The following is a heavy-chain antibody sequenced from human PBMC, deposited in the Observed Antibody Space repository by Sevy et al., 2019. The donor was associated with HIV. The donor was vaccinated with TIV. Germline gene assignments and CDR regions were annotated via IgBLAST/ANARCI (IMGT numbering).Heavy chain of an antibody. CDR3: ALDDQVTMTVAVGYFEF. D-gene: IGHD1-1*01. CDR2: IIPIFGTK. Sequence: ASVKVSCKAFGGTFNKYPFIWVRQAPGQGLECMGGIIPIFGTKNYAQKFQGRATITADQYTKTDYMELSSLTSEDTAVYWCALDDQVTMTVAVGYFEFWGQGTLVTVSS. V-gene: IGHV1-69*13. CDR1: GGTFNKYP. J-gene: IGHJ4*02.